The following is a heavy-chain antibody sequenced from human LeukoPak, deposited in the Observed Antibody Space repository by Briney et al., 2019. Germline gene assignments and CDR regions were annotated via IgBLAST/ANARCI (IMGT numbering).Heavy chain of an antibody. Sequence: PSETLSLTCNVSGGAVFNSEYYWGWIRQSPGRGLEWIGSMYYSGFTYYNPSLKSRVTISVDTSKNQFSLILTSVTAADTAVYYCVRDSTYSSGWPGEFDPWGQGILVTVSS. CDR1: GGAVFNSEYY. D-gene: IGHD6-19*01. CDR3: VRDSTYSSGWPGEFDP. J-gene: IGHJ5*02. CDR2: MYYSGFT. V-gene: IGHV4-39*07.